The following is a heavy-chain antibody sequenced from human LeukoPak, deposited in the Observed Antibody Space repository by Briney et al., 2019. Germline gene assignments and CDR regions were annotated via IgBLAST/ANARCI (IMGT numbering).Heavy chain of an antibody. CDR2: INHSGST. CDR3: ASDALVSAAILFY. D-gene: IGHD2-2*02. Sequence: SETLSLTCAVYGGSFTGYSWTWIRQPPGKGLEWIGGINHSGSTNYNPSLRSRVTISVDTSKNQFSLKLRSVTAADTAVYYCASDALVSAAILFYWGQGTLVTVSS. J-gene: IGHJ4*02. V-gene: IGHV4-34*01. CDR1: GGSFTGYS.